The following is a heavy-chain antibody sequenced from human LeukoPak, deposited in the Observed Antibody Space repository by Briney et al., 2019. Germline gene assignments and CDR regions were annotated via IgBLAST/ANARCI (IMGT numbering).Heavy chain of an antibody. CDR3: AKDGAVRGDY. J-gene: IGHJ4*02. V-gene: IGHV3-23*01. Sequence: GGSLRLSCAASRFTFASYAMTWVRQAPGKGLEWVSSINPSGRITHYADSVKGRFTLSRDNSKNTLYLQMNSLRAEDTAIYYCAKDGAVRGDYWGQGTLVTVSS. CDR1: RFTFASYA. D-gene: IGHD6-19*01. CDR2: INPSGRIT.